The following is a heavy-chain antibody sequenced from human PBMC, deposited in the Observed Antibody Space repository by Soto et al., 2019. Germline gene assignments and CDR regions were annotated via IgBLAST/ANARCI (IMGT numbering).Heavy chain of an antibody. J-gene: IGHJ5*02. CDR1: GDTFSNFD. Sequence: QVQLVQSGAEVKKPGASVKVSCKASGDTFSNFDINWVRQATGQGPDWMGWMRADTGDTGHAQKFQGGISMTRDTSTSPLYMDLSSLSAEDTAVYYFARSIYGQGFQSWGQGTLVIVSS. CDR3: ARSIYGQGFQS. V-gene: IGHV1-8*01. CDR2: MRADTGDT. D-gene: IGHD3-10*02.